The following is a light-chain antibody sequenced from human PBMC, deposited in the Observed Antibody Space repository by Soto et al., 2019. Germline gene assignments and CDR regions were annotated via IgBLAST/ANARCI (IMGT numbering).Light chain of an antibody. Sequence: QSALTQVASVSGSPGQSITISCTGTSSDVGGYDYVSWYQQHPGKAPKLMIYNVNYRPSGVSNRFSGSKSGNTASLTISGLQAEDEAHYYCSSYPNTNAVVFGGGTKLTVL. CDR2: NVN. V-gene: IGLV2-14*03. J-gene: IGLJ2*01. CDR3: SSYPNTNAVV. CDR1: SSDVGGYDY.